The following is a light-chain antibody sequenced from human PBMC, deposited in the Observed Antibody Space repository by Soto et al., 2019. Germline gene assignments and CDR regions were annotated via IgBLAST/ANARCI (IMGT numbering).Light chain of an antibody. CDR1: SSDVGTYNY. Sequence: QSVLTQPRSVSGSPGQSVTISCTGTSSDVGTYNYVSWYQQHPGKAPKVMIYDVSERPSGVPDRFSGSKSGNTASLTISGLQAEDEADYYCCSYAGSPRYVLGTGTQLTVL. J-gene: IGLJ1*01. CDR2: DVS. CDR3: CSYAGSPRYV. V-gene: IGLV2-11*01.